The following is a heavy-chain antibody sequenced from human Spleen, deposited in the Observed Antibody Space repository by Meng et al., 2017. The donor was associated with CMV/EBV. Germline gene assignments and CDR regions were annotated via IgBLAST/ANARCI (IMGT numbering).Heavy chain of an antibody. J-gene: IGHJ3*01. CDR1: FSSYW. Sequence: FSSYWISSVRQAPGKWLAWLANIMQDASETYYVPSVTGRFTLSRDNAKHSLYLQMNCLRAEDTAVYYCARALGEWDPTPSGDAFDLWGQGTLVTVSS. CDR3: ARALGEWDPTPSGDAFDL. D-gene: IGHD3-16*01. CDR2: IMQDASET. V-gene: IGHV3-7*01.